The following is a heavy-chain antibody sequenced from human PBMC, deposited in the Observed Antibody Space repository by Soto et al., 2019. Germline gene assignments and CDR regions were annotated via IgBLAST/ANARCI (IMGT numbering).Heavy chain of an antibody. D-gene: IGHD3-10*01. Sequence: QVQLVQSGAEVKPPGASVKVSCKASGYSFTGHYMHWVRQVSGKRLEFLGWLKPDNGGTYYAPKFQGRVTFTRDTSTTTAYMELSGPHSDDTAVYYCARDLCPLGSGSPCPTYGMDLWGQGTTVAVSS. CDR1: GYSFTGHY. CDR2: LKPDNGGT. V-gene: IGHV1-2*02. CDR3: ARDLCPLGSGSPCPTYGMDL. J-gene: IGHJ6*02.